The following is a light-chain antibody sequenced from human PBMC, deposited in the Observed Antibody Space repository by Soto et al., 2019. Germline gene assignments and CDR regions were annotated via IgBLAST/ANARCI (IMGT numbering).Light chain of an antibody. Sequence: QSALTQPASVSGSPGQSITISCTGTSRDLGDYTYVSWHQHHPGKAPQLIIYEVSNRPSGVSNRFSGSKSGNTASLTISGLQAEDEADYYCCSYTSTNTWVFGGGTTLTVL. CDR3: CSYTSTNTWV. J-gene: IGLJ3*02. V-gene: IGLV2-14*01. CDR1: SRDLGDYTY. CDR2: EVS.